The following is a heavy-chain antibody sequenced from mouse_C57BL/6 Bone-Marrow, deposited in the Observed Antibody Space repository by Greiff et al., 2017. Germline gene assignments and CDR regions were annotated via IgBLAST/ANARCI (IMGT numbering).Heavy chain of an antibody. J-gene: IGHJ2*01. Sequence: QVQLKQSGAELVRPGASVTLSCKASGYTFTDYEMHWVKQTPVHGLEWIGAIDPETGGTAYNQKFKGKAILTADKSSSTAYMELRSLTSEDSAVYYCTRDGFPYDYPYFDYWGQGTTLTVSS. CDR1: GYTFTDYE. CDR2: IDPETGGT. CDR3: TRDGFPYDYPYFDY. V-gene: IGHV1-15*01. D-gene: IGHD2-4*01.